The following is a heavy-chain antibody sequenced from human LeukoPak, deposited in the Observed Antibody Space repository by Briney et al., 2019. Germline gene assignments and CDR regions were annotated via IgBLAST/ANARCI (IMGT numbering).Heavy chain of an antibody. CDR2: ISDGGITI. CDR3: ARGGGGFSSLDF. Sequence: PGGSLRLSCAASGSTFSSYEMNWVRQVPGKGLEWLSYISDGGITINYADSVKGRFTISRDNSKNSLYLQMNSLRAEDTAIYYCARGGGGFSSLDFWGQGTLVTVSS. J-gene: IGHJ4*02. D-gene: IGHD5-12*01. V-gene: IGHV3-48*03. CDR1: GSTFSSYE.